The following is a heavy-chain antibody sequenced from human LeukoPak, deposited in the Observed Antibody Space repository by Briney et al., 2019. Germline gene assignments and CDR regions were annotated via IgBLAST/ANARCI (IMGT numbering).Heavy chain of an antibody. Sequence: GGSLRLSCAASGFTFSSYAMSWVRQAPGKGLEWVSAICGSGGSTYYADSVKGRFTISRDNSKNTLYLQMNSLRAEDTAVYYCAKGGLRFLEWLSLPFDIWGQGTMVTVSS. CDR3: AKGGLRFLEWLSLPFDI. J-gene: IGHJ3*02. D-gene: IGHD3-3*01. CDR1: GFTFSSYA. CDR2: ICGSGGST. V-gene: IGHV3-23*01.